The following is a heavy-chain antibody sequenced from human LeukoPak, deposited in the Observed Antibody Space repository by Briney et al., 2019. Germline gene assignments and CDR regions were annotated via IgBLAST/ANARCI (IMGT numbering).Heavy chain of an antibody. J-gene: IGHJ3*02. CDR1: GYSFTSYW. Sequence: GESLKISCKGSGYSFTSYWIGWVRQMPGKGLEWVGIIYPGDSDTRYSPSFQGQVTLSVDKSISTAYLQWSSLTASDTAIYYCASAGVGVGSNAFDIWGQGTMVTVSS. CDR3: ASAGVGVGSNAFDI. D-gene: IGHD3-22*01. CDR2: IYPGDSDT. V-gene: IGHV5-51*01.